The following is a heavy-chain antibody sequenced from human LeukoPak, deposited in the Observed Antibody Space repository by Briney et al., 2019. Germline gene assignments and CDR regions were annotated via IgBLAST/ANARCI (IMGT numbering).Heavy chain of an antibody. CDR1: GFFISDGSF. V-gene: IGHV4-38-2*02. D-gene: IGHD4/OR15-4a*01. CDR2: VDLGGLR. J-gene: IGHJ4*02. Sequence: PSETLSLTCAVSGFFISDGSFWGWIRQPPGKGPEWIGSVDLGGLRFNQPSLRSLVTISVDTSNNKVSLTLTSVTAADTAVYYCIREDGATPNRDWGQGTLVIVSS. CDR3: IREDGATPNRD.